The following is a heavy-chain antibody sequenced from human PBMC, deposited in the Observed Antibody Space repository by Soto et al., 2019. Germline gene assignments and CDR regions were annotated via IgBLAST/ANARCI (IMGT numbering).Heavy chain of an antibody. Sequence: GGSLRLSCAASGFTFSSYAMSWVRQAPGKGLEWVSAISGSGGSTYYAYSVKGRVTISRDNSKNTLYLQMNSLRAEDKAVYYCARSSELSGYYYYGIDVWGQGTTVTVSS. J-gene: IGHJ6*02. CDR3: ARSSELSGYYYYGIDV. CDR1: GFTFSSYA. V-gene: IGHV3-23*01. CDR2: ISGSGGST. D-gene: IGHD2-15*01.